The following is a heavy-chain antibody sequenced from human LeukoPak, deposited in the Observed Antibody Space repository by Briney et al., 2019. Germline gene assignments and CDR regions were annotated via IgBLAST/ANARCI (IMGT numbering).Heavy chain of an antibody. CDR3: ARDYYDFWSGYGIYYYYYMDV. Sequence: ASVKVSFKASGYTFTSYGISWVRQAPGQGLEWMGRISAYNGNTNYAQKLQGRVTMTTDTSTSTAYMELRSLRSDDTAVYYCARDYYDFWSGYGIYYYYYMDVWGKGTTVTVSS. V-gene: IGHV1-18*01. CDR1: GYTFTSYG. J-gene: IGHJ6*03. CDR2: ISAYNGNT. D-gene: IGHD3-3*01.